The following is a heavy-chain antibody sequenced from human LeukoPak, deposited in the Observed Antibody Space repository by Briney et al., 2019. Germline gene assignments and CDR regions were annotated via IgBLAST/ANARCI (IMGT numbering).Heavy chain of an antibody. CDR3: ASRQYGSGVLGY. CDR1: GFTFSSYG. D-gene: IGHD3-10*01. Sequence: GGSLRLSCAASGFTFSSYGMHWVRPAPGKGLEWVAVIWYDGSNKYYADSVRGRFTISRDKSKNTLYLQMNSLRAEDTAVYYCASRQYGSGVLGYWGQGTLVTVSS. CDR2: IWYDGSNK. V-gene: IGHV3-33*01. J-gene: IGHJ4*02.